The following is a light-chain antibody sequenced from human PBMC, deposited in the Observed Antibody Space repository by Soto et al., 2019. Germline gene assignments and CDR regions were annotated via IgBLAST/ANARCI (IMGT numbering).Light chain of an antibody. CDR3: QQYDIWPLT. J-gene: IGKJ4*01. Sequence: EIVMTQSPATLSVSPGERATLSCRASQSLSSSLAWYQQKPGQAPRLLIYGVSTRATGIPARFSGGGSGTEFALTISRLQSEDFAVYYCQQYDIWPLTFGGGTKVEIK. CDR1: QSLSSS. CDR2: GVS. V-gene: IGKV3-15*01.